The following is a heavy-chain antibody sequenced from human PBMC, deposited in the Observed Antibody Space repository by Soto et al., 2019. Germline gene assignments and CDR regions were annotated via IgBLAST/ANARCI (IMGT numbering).Heavy chain of an antibody. V-gene: IGHV1-3*01. CDR2: INASNGNT. J-gene: IGHJ2*01. CDR3: AVSSGWRYFDL. Sequence: ASVKVSCKASGYTFTSYAMHWVRQAPGQRLEWMGWINASNGNTKYSQKFQGRVTITRDTSASTAYMELSSLRSEDTAVYYCAVSSGWRYFDLWGRGTLVTVSS. CDR1: GYTFTSYA. D-gene: IGHD6-19*01.